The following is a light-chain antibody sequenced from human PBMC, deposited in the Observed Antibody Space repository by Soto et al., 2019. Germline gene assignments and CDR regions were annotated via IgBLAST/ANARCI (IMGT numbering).Light chain of an antibody. CDR2: GHN. J-gene: IGLJ3*02. Sequence: VLTQPPSVSGAPGQRVTISCTGSYSNIGAGYEVHWYQQIPGTAPKLLISGHNNRPSGVPDRFFGSKSGTSASLTIIGLQAEDEADYYCQSYDSSLSGSGVFGGGTKVT. V-gene: IGLV1-40*01. CDR1: YSNIGAGYE. CDR3: QSYDSSLSGSGV.